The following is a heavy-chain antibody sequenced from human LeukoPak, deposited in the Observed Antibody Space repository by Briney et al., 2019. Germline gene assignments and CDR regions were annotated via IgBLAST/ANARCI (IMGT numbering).Heavy chain of an antibody. CDR1: GFTFTNYY. D-gene: IGHD2-8*02. CDR2: INPSGSST. Sequence: ASVKVSCKASGFTFTNYYMHWVRQAPGQGLEWMGLINPSGSSTNYAQKFRGRVTMTRDTSATTVYMELSSLRSEDTAVYYCAREESGGYFDYGGQGTLVTVSS. CDR3: AREESGGYFDY. V-gene: IGHV1-46*01. J-gene: IGHJ4*02.